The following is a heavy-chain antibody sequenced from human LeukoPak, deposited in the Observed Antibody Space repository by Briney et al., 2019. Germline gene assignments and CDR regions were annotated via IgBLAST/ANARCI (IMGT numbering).Heavy chain of an antibody. J-gene: IGHJ3*02. CDR2: INPNSGGT. CDR1: VYTFTGYY. D-gene: IGHD6-19*01. Sequence: ASVKVSSKASVYTFTGYYMHGVRQTPRQGLGWTGWINPNSGGTNYAQKFQGRVTMTRDTSISTAYMELSRLRSDDTAVYYCARVLRSSGWERTDAFDIWGQGTMVTVSS. CDR3: ARVLRSSGWERTDAFDI. V-gene: IGHV1-2*02.